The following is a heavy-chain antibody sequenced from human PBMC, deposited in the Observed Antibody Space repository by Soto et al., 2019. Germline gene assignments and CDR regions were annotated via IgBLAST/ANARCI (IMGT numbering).Heavy chain of an antibody. Sequence: SGGSLRLSCAASGFTFSSYWMHWVRQAPGKGLEWVAVISYDGSNKYYADSVKDRFTISKDNSKNTLYLQINSLRAEDTAVYYCARDPHSGRYRGYFDYWGRGTLVTVSS. D-gene: IGHD1-26*01. CDR3: ARDPHSGRYRGYFDY. V-gene: IGHV3-30-3*01. CDR1: GFTFSSYW. J-gene: IGHJ4*02. CDR2: ISYDGSNK.